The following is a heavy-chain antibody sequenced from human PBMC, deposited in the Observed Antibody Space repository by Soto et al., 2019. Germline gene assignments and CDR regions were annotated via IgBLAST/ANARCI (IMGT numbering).Heavy chain of an antibody. D-gene: IGHD6-19*01. CDR2: IGGSGDNT. Sequence: GGSLRLSCAASGFTFSGYAMSWVRQAPGKGLEWVSVIGGSGDNTYYADSVKGRFTISRDNSKNTLYMQMNRLRAEDTAVYYCAKTFQYSRGWLHGYFQSWGQGTQVTVSS. J-gene: IGHJ1*01. CDR3: AKTFQYSRGWLHGYFQS. CDR1: GFTFSGYA. V-gene: IGHV3-23*01.